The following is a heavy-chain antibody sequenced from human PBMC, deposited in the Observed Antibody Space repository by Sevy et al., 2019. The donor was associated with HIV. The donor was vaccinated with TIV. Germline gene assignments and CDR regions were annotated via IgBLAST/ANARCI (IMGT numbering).Heavy chain of an antibody. J-gene: IGHJ4*02. Sequence: GGSLRLSCTGSGFTFGDYAMSWVRQAPGKGLEWVAFLTHKVYGGTLDYAVSVKGRFGISRDDSKSIDHLQMNDLKTEDTAIYYCTRWKGAHSIFDYWGQGALVTVSS. V-gene: IGHV3-49*04. CDR3: TRWKGAHSIFDY. D-gene: IGHD1-26*01. CDR1: GFTFGDYA. CDR2: LTHKVYGGTL.